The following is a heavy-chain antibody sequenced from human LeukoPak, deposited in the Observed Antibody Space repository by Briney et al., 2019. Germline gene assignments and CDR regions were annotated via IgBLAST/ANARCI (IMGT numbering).Heavy chain of an antibody. J-gene: IGHJ6*02. CDR3: ARDGSITIFGVVTQHGMDV. CDR2: IIPIFGIA. CDR1: GGTFSSYA. V-gene: IGHV1-69*04. Sequence: SVKVSCKASGGTFSSYAISWVRQAPGQGLEWMGRIIPIFGIANYAQKSQGRVTITADKSTSTAYMELSSLRSEDTAVYYCARDGSITIFGVVTQHGMDVWGQGTTVTVSS. D-gene: IGHD3-3*01.